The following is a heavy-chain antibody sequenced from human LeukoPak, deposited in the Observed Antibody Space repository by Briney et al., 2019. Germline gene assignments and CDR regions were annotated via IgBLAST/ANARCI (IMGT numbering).Heavy chain of an antibody. CDR1: GYTFTGYY. CDR3: ARGPPIAAAEIDY. D-gene: IGHD6-13*01. J-gene: IGHJ4*02. Sequence: ASVKVSFTASGYTFTGYYMHWVRQAPGQGLEWMGWINPNSGGTNYAQKFQGWVTMTRDTSISTAYMELSRLRSDDTAVYYCARGPPIAAAEIDYWGQGTLVTVSS. V-gene: IGHV1-2*04. CDR2: INPNSGGT.